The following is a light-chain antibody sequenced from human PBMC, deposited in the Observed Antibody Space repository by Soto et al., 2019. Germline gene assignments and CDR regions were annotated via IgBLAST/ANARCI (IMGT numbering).Light chain of an antibody. V-gene: IGLV2-14*01. Sequence: QSALTQPASVSGSPGQSITISCTGTSSDVGGYNYVAWYQQHPGKAPKLMIYDLSNRPSGVSNRFSGSKSDNTASLTISGLQAEDEADYFCSSYASSSTYVFGTGTKVTVL. CDR2: DLS. CDR1: SSDVGGYNY. J-gene: IGLJ1*01. CDR3: SSYASSSTYV.